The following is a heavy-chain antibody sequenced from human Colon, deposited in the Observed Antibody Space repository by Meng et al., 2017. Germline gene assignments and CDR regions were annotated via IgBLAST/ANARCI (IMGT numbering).Heavy chain of an antibody. CDR2: ISHSGTT. CDR1: GGSITTNSYS. J-gene: IGHJ4*02. D-gene: IGHD3-3*01. CDR3: ARVRFKVPFDY. Sequence: QLQLQESGPGLVKPSGTRSLTCTVSGGSITTNSYSWGWIRQPPGKGLECIGYISHSGTTYYNPSLKSRLTISADTSKNQFSLKLSSVTAADTAVYYCARVRFKVPFDYWGQGTLVTVSS. V-gene: IGHV4-39*01.